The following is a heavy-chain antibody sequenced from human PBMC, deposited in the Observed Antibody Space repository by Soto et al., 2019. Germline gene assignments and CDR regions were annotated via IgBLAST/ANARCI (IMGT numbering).Heavy chain of an antibody. D-gene: IGHD1-1*01. V-gene: IGHV1-58*01. J-gene: IGHJ4*02. CDR1: GFTFSSSS. CDR3: AAVPGDFDC. Sequence: GASVKXSCKASGFTFSSSSVQWVRQAHGQRLEWIGWIVIGTGNTNYAQRFQGRVTFTRDMSTSTAYMELSSLRSEDTAVYYCAAVPGDFDCWGQGTLVTVSS. CDR2: IVIGTGNT.